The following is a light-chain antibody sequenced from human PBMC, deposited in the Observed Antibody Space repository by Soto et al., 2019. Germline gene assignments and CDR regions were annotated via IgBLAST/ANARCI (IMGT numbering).Light chain of an antibody. Sequence: DIQLTQSPSTLSASVGDRVIITCRASQTIGTWLAWYQQKPGKVPKLLIYEASTLDSGVPSTFSGSGSGTQFPLTISSLQPDDFATYYCQQYNGFSWTFGQGTKVEIK. J-gene: IGKJ1*01. CDR2: EAS. CDR3: QQYNGFSWT. V-gene: IGKV1-5*03. CDR1: QTIGTW.